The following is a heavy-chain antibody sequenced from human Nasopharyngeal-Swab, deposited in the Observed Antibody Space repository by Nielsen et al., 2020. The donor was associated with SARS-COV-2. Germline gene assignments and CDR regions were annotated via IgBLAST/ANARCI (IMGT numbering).Heavy chain of an antibody. CDR1: GFTFSAYS. CDR2: ISISGNKL. D-gene: IGHD6-6*01. J-gene: IGHJ4*02. V-gene: IGHV3-23*01. CDR3: AQEIRPNDY. Sequence: GESLKISCAASGFTFSAYSMHWARQAPGKGLEWVSAISISGNKLYYADSVRDRFTISRDNSKNTLYLQMNSLRAEDTAVYYCAQEIRPNDYWGQGTLVTVSS.